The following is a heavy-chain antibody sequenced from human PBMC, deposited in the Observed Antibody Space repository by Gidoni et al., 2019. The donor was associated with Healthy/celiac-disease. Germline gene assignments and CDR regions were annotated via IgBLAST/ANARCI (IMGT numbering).Heavy chain of an antibody. CDR3: ARGALYCSGGSCYTTGGFDY. CDR1: GGSIRSGDSY. D-gene: IGHD2-15*01. J-gene: IGHJ4*02. CDR2: IYYSGST. V-gene: IGHV4-30-4*01. Sequence: QVQLQESGPGLVKPSQTLSLTCTVSGGSIRSGDSYWSWIRQPPGKGLEWIGYIYYSGSTYYNSSLKSRVTISVDTSKNQFSLKLSSVTAADTAVYYCARGALYCSGGSCYTTGGFDYWGQGTLVTVSS.